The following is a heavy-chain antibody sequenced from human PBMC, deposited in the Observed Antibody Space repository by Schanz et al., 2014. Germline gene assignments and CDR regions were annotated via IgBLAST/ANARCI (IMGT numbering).Heavy chain of an antibody. J-gene: IGHJ4*02. Sequence: EVQLVESGGGVVQPGRSLRLSCAASGFTFSSYAMTWVRQAPGMGLEWVSTIGTSGGTNYAESVKGRFTISRDNSKNTLYLQMNSLRAEDTAVYFCAKIERNEDWGQGTLVTVSS. D-gene: IGHD1-1*01. CDR1: GFTFSSYA. CDR3: AKIERNED. V-gene: IGHV3-23*04. CDR2: IGTSGGT.